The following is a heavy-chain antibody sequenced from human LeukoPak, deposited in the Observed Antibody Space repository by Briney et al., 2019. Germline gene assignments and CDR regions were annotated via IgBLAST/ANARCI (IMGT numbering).Heavy chain of an antibody. CDR1: GFTFTDYW. D-gene: IGHD6-13*01. V-gene: IGHV3-7*01. CDR2: IRQDGGEK. J-gene: IGHJ4*01. CDR3: ARDGTAAGLYFDL. Sequence: GGSLRLSCAVSGFTFTDYWMNWVRQAPGKGLEWVASIRQDGGEKSYVDSVKGRFTISRDNTKSSVYLQINSLRAEDTAVYYCARDGTAAGLYFDLWGQGTLVTVSS.